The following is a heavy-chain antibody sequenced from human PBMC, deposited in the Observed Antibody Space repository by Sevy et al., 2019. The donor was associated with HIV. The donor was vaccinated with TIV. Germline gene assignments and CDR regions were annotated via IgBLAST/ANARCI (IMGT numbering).Heavy chain of an antibody. CDR2: LSDSGST. Sequence: SETLSLTCTVSGGSFSSNFWSWIRQPPGKGLEWIASLSDSGSTSYNPSLESRVTMSTDTSRKQFFLKLISVNLADTAVYYCEREQPSRSKIWGPSRGAPENWFDPWGQGTLVTVSS. CDR3: EREQPSRSKIWGPSRGAPENWFDP. J-gene: IGHJ5*02. V-gene: IGHV4-59*01. CDR1: GGSFSSNF. D-gene: IGHD3-10*01.